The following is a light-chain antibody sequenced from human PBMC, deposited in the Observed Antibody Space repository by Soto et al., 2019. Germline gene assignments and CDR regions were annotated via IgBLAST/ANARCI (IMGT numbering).Light chain of an antibody. CDR2: GAS. V-gene: IGKV3-20*01. Sequence: EVVLTQSPGTLALSRVERATLSCSASQSVSSSYLAWYQHRPGQAPRLLIFGASSRATGIPDRFSGTGSGTDFTLTISRLEPEDFAVYYCQQYGNSPWTFGQGTKVDIK. CDR3: QQYGNSPWT. J-gene: IGKJ1*01. CDR1: QSVSSSY.